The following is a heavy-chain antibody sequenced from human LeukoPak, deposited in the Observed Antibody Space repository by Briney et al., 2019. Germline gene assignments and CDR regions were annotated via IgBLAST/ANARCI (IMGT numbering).Heavy chain of an antibody. Sequence: ASVKVSCKASGYTFTSYFMHWVRQAPGQGLEWMAIINPSGGSTTFAQKFQGRVTVTADTSTSTVYLELSSLTSEDTAVYYCARVDTILWRSPPFDFWGQGTLVTVAP. CDR3: ARVDTILWRSPPFDF. CDR1: GYTFTSYF. D-gene: IGHD2-21*01. V-gene: IGHV1-46*01. J-gene: IGHJ4*02. CDR2: INPSGGST.